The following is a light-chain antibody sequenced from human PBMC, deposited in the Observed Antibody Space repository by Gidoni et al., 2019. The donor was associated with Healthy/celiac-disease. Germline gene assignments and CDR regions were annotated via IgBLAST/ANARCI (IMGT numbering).Light chain of an antibody. V-gene: IGLV2-14*03. CDR3: SSYTSSSTL. J-gene: IGLJ2*01. CDR1: SSDVGGYNY. CDR2: DVS. Sequence: QSALPQPASVSGSPGQSITISCTGTSSDVGGYNYVSWYQQHPGKAPNLMIYDVSNRPSGVSNRFSGSKSGNTASLTISGLQAEDEADYYCSSYTSSSTLFGGGTKLTVL.